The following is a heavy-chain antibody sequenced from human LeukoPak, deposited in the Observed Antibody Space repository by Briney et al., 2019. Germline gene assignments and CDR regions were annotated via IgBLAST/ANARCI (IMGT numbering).Heavy chain of an antibody. CDR1: GYTFTSYA. CDR2: SNAGNGNT. D-gene: IGHD4-23*01. J-gene: IGHJ6*02. CDR3: ARGYYGGKGVDYYGMDV. V-gene: IGHV1-3*02. Sequence: ASVKVSFKASGYTFTSYAMHWVRQAPGHRLEWMGWSNAGNGNTKYSQEFQGRVTITRDTSASTAYMELSSLRSEDMAVYYCARGYYGGKGVDYYGMDVWGQGTTVTVSS.